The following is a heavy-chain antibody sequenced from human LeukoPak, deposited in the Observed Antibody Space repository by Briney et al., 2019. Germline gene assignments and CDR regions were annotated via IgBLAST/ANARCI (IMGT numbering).Heavy chain of an antibody. D-gene: IGHD3-10*01. CDR1: GGSISSSSYY. Sequence: SETLSLTCTVPGGSISSSSYYWGWIRQPPGKGLEWIGSIYYSGSTYYNPSLKSRVTISVDTSKNQFSLKLSSVTAADTAVYYCARAPTMVRGVITNWFDPWGQGTLVTVSS. CDR3: ARAPTMVRGVITNWFDP. J-gene: IGHJ5*02. V-gene: IGHV4-39*07. CDR2: IYYSGST.